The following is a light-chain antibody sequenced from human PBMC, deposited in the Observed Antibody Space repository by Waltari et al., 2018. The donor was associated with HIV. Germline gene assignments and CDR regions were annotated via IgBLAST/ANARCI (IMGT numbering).Light chain of an antibody. CDR3: QQHYSTPWT. CDR1: QGVLSSSNNKNY. CDR2: WAS. Sequence: DIVMTQSPDSLAVSLGERATINCKSSQGVLSSSNNKNYLSWYQQKPGQPPKLLIYWASTRESGVPDRFSGSGSGTDFTLTISSLQAEDGAVYYCQQHYSTPWTFGQRTKVEIK. J-gene: IGKJ1*01. V-gene: IGKV4-1*01.